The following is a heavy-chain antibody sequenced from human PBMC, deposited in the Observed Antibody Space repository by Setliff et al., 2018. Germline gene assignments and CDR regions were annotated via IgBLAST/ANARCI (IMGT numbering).Heavy chain of an antibody. J-gene: IGHJ4*02. Sequence: ASVKVSRKTSGYPFVGYFIYWMRQAPGQGLEWVGWIDPKSGRTKYAVKFQGRVTMTRDTSSSTIYMEVNSLTSDDTAVYFCAKQGDLAFDYWGQGTQVTVSS. V-gene: IGHV1-2*02. CDR3: AKQGDLAFDY. CDR1: GYPFVGYF. CDR2: IDPKSGRT. D-gene: IGHD3-16*01.